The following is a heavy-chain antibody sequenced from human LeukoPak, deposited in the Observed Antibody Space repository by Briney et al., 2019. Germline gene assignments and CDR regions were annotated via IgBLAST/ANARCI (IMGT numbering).Heavy chain of an antibody. CDR2: ISSSSSTI. J-gene: IGHJ6*03. CDR1: GFTFSSYS. D-gene: IGHD2-2*01. CDR3: ARDPRYCSSTSCYAGLGDYMDV. Sequence: GGSLRLSCAASGFTFSSYSMNWVRQAPGKGLEWVSYISSSSSTIYYADSVKGRFTISRDNAKNSLYLQMNSLRAEDTAVYYCARDPRYCSSTSCYAGLGDYMDVWGKGTTVTVSS. V-gene: IGHV3-48*01.